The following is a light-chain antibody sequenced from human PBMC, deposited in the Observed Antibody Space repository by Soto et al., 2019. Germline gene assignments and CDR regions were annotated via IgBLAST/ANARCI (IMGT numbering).Light chain of an antibody. CDR3: QQYNNWPPPLT. CDR2: GAS. V-gene: IGKV3-15*01. J-gene: IGKJ4*01. Sequence: EIVMTQSPATLSVSPGERATVSCRASQSVSSNLAWYQQKPGQAPRLLIYGASTRATGIPARFSGSGSGTEFTITISSLQSEDFAVYYCQQYNNWPPPLTFGGGTKVEIK. CDR1: QSVSSN.